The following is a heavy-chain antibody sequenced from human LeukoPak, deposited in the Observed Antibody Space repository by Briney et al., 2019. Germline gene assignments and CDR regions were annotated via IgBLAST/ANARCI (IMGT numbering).Heavy chain of an antibody. D-gene: IGHD3-22*01. CDR2: IFYSGTT. CDR3: ARGGWNKFDY. J-gene: IGHJ4*02. CDR1: GGSISSYY. V-gene: IGHV4-59*01. Sequence: PSETLSLTCTVSGGSISSYYWSWIRQPPGKGLEWIGFIFYSGTTNYNPSLKSRVTISVDTSKNQFTLKLSSVTAADTAVYYCARGGWNKFDYWGQGTLVTVSS.